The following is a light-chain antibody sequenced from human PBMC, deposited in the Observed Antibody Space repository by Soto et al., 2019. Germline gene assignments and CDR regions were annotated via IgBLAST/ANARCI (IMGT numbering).Light chain of an antibody. V-gene: IGKV1-12*01. CDR1: QGASGY. Sequence: IQLTQSPSSVSASVGDRVTITCRASQGASGYLAWYPQKPVTAPKLLMYTTSTLHSGVPSRFSGSRSGADFTLTISSLQPEDFATYYCQQATKYPRTFGQGTRLDIK. J-gene: IGKJ5*01. CDR3: QQATKYPRT. CDR2: TTS.